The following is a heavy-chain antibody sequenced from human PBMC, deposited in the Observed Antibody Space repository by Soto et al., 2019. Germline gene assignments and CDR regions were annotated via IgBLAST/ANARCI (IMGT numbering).Heavy chain of an antibody. Sequence: QVQLQESGPGLVKPSETLSLTCTVSGGSISSYYWSWIRQPPGKGLEWIGYIYYSGSTKYNPSLKSRGTISVDTSKNRFSLRLSSVTAADTAVYYCARVWGGAFDFWGQGTMVTVSS. CDR2: IYYSGST. J-gene: IGHJ3*01. CDR1: GGSISSYY. CDR3: ARVWGGAFDF. V-gene: IGHV4-59*01. D-gene: IGHD3-10*01.